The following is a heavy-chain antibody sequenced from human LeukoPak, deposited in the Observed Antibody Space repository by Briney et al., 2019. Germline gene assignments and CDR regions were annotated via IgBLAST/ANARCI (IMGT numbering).Heavy chain of an antibody. CDR3: ARERYLGYCSGGSCREFDY. D-gene: IGHD2-15*01. CDR2: IIPIFGTA. J-gene: IGHJ4*02. V-gene: IGHV1-69*06. CDR1: GGTFSSYA. Sequence: ASVKVSCKASGGTFSSYAISWVRQAPGQGLEWMGGIIPIFGTANYAQKFQGRVTITADKSTSTAYMELSSLRSEYTAVYYCARERYLGYCSGGSCREFDYWGQGTLVTVSS.